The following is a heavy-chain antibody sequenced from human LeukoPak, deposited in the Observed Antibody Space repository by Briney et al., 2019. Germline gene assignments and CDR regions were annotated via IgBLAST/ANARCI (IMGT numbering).Heavy chain of an antibody. CDR2: ISWNSGSI. CDR3: AKDIRQQLRYYFDY. V-gene: IGHV3-9*01. J-gene: IGHJ4*02. CDR1: GFTFSNSG. Sequence: GGSLRLSCAASGFTFSNSGMNWVRQAPGKGLEWVSGISWNSGSIGYADSVKGRFTISRDNAKNSLYLQMNSLRAEDTALYYCAKDIRQQLRYYFDYWGQGTLVTVSS. D-gene: IGHD6-13*01.